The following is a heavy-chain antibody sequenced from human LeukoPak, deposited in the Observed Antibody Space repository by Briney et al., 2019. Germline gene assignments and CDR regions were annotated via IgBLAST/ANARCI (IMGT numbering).Heavy chain of an antibody. CDR2: ISSSSSTI. CDR1: GFTFSSYS. D-gene: IGHD6-6*01. CDR3: ARAIAARPPYFYYYMDV. V-gene: IGHV3-48*01. J-gene: IGHJ6*03. Sequence: GGSLRLSCAASGFTFSSYSMNWGRQAPGKGLEWVSYISSSSSTIYYADSVKGRFTISRDNAKNSLYLQMNSLRAEDTAVYYCARAIAARPPYFYYYMDVWGKGTTVTVSS.